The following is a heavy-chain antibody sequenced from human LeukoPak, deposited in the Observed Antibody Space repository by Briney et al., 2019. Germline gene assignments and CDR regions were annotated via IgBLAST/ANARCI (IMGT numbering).Heavy chain of an antibody. CDR1: GGTFSSYA. D-gene: IGHD1-20*01. Sequence: ASVKVSCKASGGTFSSYAISWVRQAPGQGLEWMGGIIPIFGTANYAQKFQGRVTITADESTSTAYMELSSLRSEDTAVYYCAGRSRFNWHLDYWGQGTLVTVSS. V-gene: IGHV1-69*13. CDR2: IIPIFGTA. J-gene: IGHJ4*02. CDR3: AGRSRFNWHLDY.